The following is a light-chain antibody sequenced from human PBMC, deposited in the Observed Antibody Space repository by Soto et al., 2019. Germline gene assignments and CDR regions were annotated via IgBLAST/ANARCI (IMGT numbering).Light chain of an antibody. J-gene: IGLJ1*01. CDR3: GSYSSSSTLYV. V-gene: IGLV2-14*03. Sequence: QSVLTQPASVSGSPGQSITISCTGTSSDVGGSNYVSWYQQHPGKAPKLMIYDVSNRPSEVSNRFSGSKSGNTASLTISGLQAEDEADYYCGSYSSSSTLYVFGTGTKLTVL. CDR2: DVS. CDR1: SSDVGGSNY.